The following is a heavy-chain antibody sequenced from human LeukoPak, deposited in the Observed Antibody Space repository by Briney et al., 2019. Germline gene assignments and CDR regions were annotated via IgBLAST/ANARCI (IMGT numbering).Heavy chain of an antibody. CDR3: AKDWGFCSSTSCYPRI. Sequence: GGSLRLSCAASGFTFSNYGMHWVRQAPGKGLEWVAVISYDGTNKYYADSVKGRFTISIDNSKNTLYLQTNSLRAEDTAVYYCAKDWGFCSSTSCYPRIWGQGTMVTVSS. CDR2: ISYDGTNK. J-gene: IGHJ3*02. V-gene: IGHV3-30*18. CDR1: GFTFSNYG. D-gene: IGHD2-2*01.